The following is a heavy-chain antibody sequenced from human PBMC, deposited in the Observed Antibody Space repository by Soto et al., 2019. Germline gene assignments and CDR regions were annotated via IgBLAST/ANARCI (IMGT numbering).Heavy chain of an antibody. CDR2: IKQDGSEK. CDR3: AREGRGSSGFDY. V-gene: IGHV3-7*01. D-gene: IGHD6-19*01. J-gene: IGHJ4*02. CDR1: GFTLSSYW. Sequence: EVQLVESGGGLVQPGGPLRLSCAASGFTLSSYWMSWVRQAPGKGLEWVANIKQDGSEKYYVDSVKGRFTISRDNAKSSLYLQMNSLRAEDTAVYYCAREGRGSSGFDYWGQGTLVTVSS.